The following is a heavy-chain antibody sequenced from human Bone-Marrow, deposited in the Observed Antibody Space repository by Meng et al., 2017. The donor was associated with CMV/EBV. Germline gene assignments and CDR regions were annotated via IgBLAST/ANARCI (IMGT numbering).Heavy chain of an antibody. V-gene: IGHV1-18*01. CDR1: GYTFTSYG. CDR2: ISAYNGNT. CDR3: ARGVLYDFWSGYSKGKWFDP. Sequence: ASVKVSCKASGYTFTSYGISWVRQAPGQGLEWMGWISAYNGNTNYAQKLQGRVTMTTDTSTSTAYMELRSLRSDDTAVYYCARGVLYDFWSGYSKGKWFDPWGRGTLVSGSS. J-gene: IGHJ5*02. D-gene: IGHD3-3*01.